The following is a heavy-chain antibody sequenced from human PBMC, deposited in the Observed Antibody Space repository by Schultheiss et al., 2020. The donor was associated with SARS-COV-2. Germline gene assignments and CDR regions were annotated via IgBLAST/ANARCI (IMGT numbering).Heavy chain of an antibody. V-gene: IGHV3-21*04. D-gene: IGHD3-16*01. CDR1: GFTFDDYG. J-gene: IGHJ3*02. CDR3: ARSWGELPNAFDI. CDR2: ISSSSSYI. Sequence: GVLKISCAASGFTFDDYGMSWVRQAPGKGLEWVSSISSSSSYIYYADSVKGRFTISRDNAKNSLYLQMNSLRIEDTAVYFCARSWGELPNAFDIWGQGTMVTVAS.